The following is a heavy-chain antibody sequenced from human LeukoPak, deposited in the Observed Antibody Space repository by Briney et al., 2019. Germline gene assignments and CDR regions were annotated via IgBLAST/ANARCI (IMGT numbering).Heavy chain of an antibody. CDR3: ARDKKGCSSTSCPRAFDI. Sequence: SVKVSCKASGYTFTSYAISWVRQAPGQGLEWMGGIIPIFGTANYAQKFQGRVTITTDESTSTAYMELSSLRSEDTAVYYCARDKKGCSSTSCPRAFDIWGQGTMVTVSS. CDR2: IIPIFGTA. V-gene: IGHV1-69*05. J-gene: IGHJ3*02. CDR1: GYTFTSYA. D-gene: IGHD2-2*01.